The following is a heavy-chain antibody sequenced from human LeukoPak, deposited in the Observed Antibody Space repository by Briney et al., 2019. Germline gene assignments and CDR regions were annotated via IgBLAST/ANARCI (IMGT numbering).Heavy chain of an antibody. CDR2: ISAYNGNT. V-gene: IGHV1-18*01. Sequence: ASVKVSCKASGYTFTSYGISWVRQALGQGLEWMGWISAYNGNTNYAQKLQGRVTMTTDTSTSTAYVELRSLRSDDTAVYYCARKGGSSDLFDYWGQGTLVSVSS. D-gene: IGHD6-13*01. J-gene: IGHJ4*02. CDR1: GYTFTSYG. CDR3: ARKGGSSDLFDY.